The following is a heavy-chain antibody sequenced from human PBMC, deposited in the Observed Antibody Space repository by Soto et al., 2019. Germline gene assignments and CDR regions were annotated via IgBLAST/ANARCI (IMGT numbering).Heavy chain of an antibody. CDR1: GGSISSGDYY. CDR2: IYYSGST. D-gene: IGHD5-12*01. Sequence: SETLSLTCTVSGGSISSGDYYWSWIRQPPGKGLEWIGYIYYSGSTYYNPSLKSRVTISVDTSKNQFSLKLSSVTAADTAVYYCAKARGYSGYDSFDERGQGTLVTVSS. V-gene: IGHV4-30-4*01. J-gene: IGHJ4*02. CDR3: AKARGYSGYDSFDE.